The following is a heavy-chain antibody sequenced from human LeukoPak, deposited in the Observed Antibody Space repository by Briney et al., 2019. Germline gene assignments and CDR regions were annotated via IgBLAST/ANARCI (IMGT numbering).Heavy chain of an antibody. CDR1: GFTFSSYG. Sequence: GGSLRLSCAASGFTFSSYGMHWVRQAPGKGLEWVAVIWYDGSNKYYADSVKGRFTISRDNSKNTLYLQMNSLRAEDTAVYYCARGNQWLATYFDYWGQGTLVTVSS. D-gene: IGHD6-19*01. J-gene: IGHJ4*02. CDR3: ARGNQWLATYFDY. V-gene: IGHV3-33*01. CDR2: IWYDGSNK.